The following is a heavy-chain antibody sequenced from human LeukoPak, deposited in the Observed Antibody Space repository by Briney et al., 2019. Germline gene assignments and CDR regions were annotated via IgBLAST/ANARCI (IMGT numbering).Heavy chain of an antibody. D-gene: IGHD4-11*01. CDR1: GCSFSTYG. CDR3: AKGVLSNSQRGYFHY. V-gene: IGHV3-30*18. J-gene: IGHJ4*02. CDR2: ISSDGSNK. Sequence: GGSLRLSCAASGCSFSTYGMHWVRRAPGKGLEWVAVISSDGSNKYYADSVKGRFTISRDNSKNTLYLQMNSLRVEDTAVYYCAKGVLSNSQRGYFHYWGQGTLVTVSS.